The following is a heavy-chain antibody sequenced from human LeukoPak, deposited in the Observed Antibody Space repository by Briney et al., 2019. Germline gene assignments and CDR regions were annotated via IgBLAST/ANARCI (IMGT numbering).Heavy chain of an antibody. CDR3: AKDGRYCSSTSCKKDDY. D-gene: IGHD2-2*01. J-gene: IGHJ4*02. CDR1: GFTFSSYA. V-gene: IGHV3-23*01. CDR2: ISGSGGST. Sequence: PGGSLRLSCEASGFTFSSYAMSWVRQAPGKGLEWVSAISGSGGSTYYADSVKGRFTISRDNSKNTLYLQMNSLRDEDTAVYYCAKDGRYCSSTSCKKDDYWGQGILVTVSS.